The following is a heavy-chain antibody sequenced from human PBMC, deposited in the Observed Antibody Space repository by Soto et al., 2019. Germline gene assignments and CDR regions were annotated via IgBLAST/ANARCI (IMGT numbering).Heavy chain of an antibody. J-gene: IGHJ4*02. Sequence: PGGSLRLSCAASGFTFSSYAMYWVRQAPGKGLEWVAVISYDGSNKYYVDSVKGRFTISRDNSKNTLYLQMNSLRGEDTAVYYCARGLIAAGVQYFDYWGQGTLVTVSS. CDR1: GFTFSSYA. CDR3: ARGLIAAGVQYFDY. CDR2: ISYDGSNK. D-gene: IGHD6-13*01. V-gene: IGHV3-30-3*01.